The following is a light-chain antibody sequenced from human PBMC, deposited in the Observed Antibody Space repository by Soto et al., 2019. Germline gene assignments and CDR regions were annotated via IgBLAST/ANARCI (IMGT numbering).Light chain of an antibody. CDR1: QSISSW. Sequence: DIQMTQSPSTLYASVGYRVTITCRASQSISSWLAWYQQKPGKAPKLLIYDASSLESGVPSRFSGRGSGTEFTLTISSLQPDDFATYYCQQYNSYSFTFGPGTKVDIK. CDR3: QQYNSYSFT. CDR2: DAS. V-gene: IGKV1-5*01. J-gene: IGKJ3*01.